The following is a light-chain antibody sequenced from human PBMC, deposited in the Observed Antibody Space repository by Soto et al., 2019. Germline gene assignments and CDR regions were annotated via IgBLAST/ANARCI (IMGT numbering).Light chain of an antibody. J-gene: IGLJ3*02. Sequence: QSVLTQTPSASGTPGQRVTISCSGSSSNIGVNTVNWYQHVPGTAPTLVIYSNNQRPSGVPDRFSGSRSGTSASLAISGLQSEDEADYYCQSYDSSLSDWVFGGGTKLTVL. CDR3: QSYDSSLSDWV. V-gene: IGLV1-44*01. CDR2: SNN. CDR1: SSNIGVNT.